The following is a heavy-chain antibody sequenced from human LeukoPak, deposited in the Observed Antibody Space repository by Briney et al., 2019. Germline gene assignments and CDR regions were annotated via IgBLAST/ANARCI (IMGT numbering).Heavy chain of an antibody. Sequence: SETLSLTCTVSGGSISSYYWSWIRQPAGKGLEWIGRIYTSGSTNYNPSLKSRVTISVDTSKNQFSLKLSSVTAADTAVYYCAREQAITIFGVVINLFDYWGQGTLVTVSP. D-gene: IGHD3-3*01. V-gene: IGHV4-4*07. CDR2: IYTSGST. CDR1: GGSISSYY. J-gene: IGHJ4*02. CDR3: AREQAITIFGVVINLFDY.